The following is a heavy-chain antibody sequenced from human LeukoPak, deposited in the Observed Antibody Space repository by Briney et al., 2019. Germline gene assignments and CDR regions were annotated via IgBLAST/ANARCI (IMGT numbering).Heavy chain of an antibody. J-gene: IGHJ4*02. CDR2: IYYSGST. Sequence: SETLSLTCTVSGGSISSYYWSWIRQPPGKGLEWIGYIYYSGSTNYNPSLKSRVTISVDTSKNQFSLKLSSVTAADTAVYYCAGTYCSGGSCYYGYWGQGTLVTVSS. V-gene: IGHV4-59*08. CDR1: GGSISSYY. CDR3: AGTYCSGGSCYYGY. D-gene: IGHD2-15*01.